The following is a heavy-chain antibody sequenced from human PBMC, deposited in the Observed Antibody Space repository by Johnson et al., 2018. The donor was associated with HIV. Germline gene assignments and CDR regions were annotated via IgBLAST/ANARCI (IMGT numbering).Heavy chain of an antibody. CDR1: GFTFSYYN. V-gene: IGHV3-30*03. CDR2: ISHDGNSK. CDR3: TTSLPWSLDAFDI. J-gene: IGHJ3*02. D-gene: IGHD1-14*01. Sequence: QVQVVESGGGLVQPGGSLRLSCAASGFTFSYYNMHWVRQAPGKGLEWVAVISHDGNSKYYGDSVKGRFPISRDNFKNTLYLQMNSLKTEDTAVYYCTTSLPWSLDAFDIWGQGTMVTVSS.